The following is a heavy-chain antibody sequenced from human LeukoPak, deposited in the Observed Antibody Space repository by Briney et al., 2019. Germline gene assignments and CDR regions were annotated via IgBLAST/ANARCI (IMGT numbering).Heavy chain of an antibody. CDR2: INPNSGGT. V-gene: IGHV1-2*02. Sequence: ASVKVSCKASGYTFTSYAMNWVRQAPGQGLEWMGWINPNSGGTNYAQKFQGRVTMTRDTSISTAYMELSRLRSDDTAVYYCARVGDSSGSAFDIWGQGTMITVSS. D-gene: IGHD3-22*01. CDR1: GYTFTSYA. CDR3: ARVGDSSGSAFDI. J-gene: IGHJ3*02.